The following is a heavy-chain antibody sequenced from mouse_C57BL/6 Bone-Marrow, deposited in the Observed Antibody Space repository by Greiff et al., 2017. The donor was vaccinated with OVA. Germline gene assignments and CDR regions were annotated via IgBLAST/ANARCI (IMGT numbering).Heavy chain of an antibody. Sequence: VKLMESGAELVKPGASVKLSCKASGYTFTSYWMHWVKQRPGQGLEWIGMIHPNSGSTNYNEKFKSKATLTVDKSSSTAYMQLSSLTSEDSAVYYCAREDYYGSYWYFDVWGTGTTVTVSS. CDR1: GYTFTSYW. J-gene: IGHJ1*03. CDR3: AREDYYGSYWYFDV. D-gene: IGHD1-1*01. CDR2: IHPNSGST. V-gene: IGHV1-64*01.